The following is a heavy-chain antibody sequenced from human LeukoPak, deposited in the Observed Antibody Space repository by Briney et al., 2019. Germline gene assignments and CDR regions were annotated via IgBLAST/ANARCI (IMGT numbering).Heavy chain of an antibody. D-gene: IGHD3-22*01. V-gene: IGHV4-59*12. CDR3: ARDYYDSTGGRGYDY. CDR1: GGSISSYY. J-gene: IGHJ4*02. Sequence: PSETLSLTCTVSGGSISSYYWSWIRQPPGKGLEWIGYIYYSGSTYYNPSLKSRVTISVDTSKNQFSLKLSSVTAADTAVYYCARDYYDSTGGRGYDYWGQGTLVTVSS. CDR2: IYYSGST.